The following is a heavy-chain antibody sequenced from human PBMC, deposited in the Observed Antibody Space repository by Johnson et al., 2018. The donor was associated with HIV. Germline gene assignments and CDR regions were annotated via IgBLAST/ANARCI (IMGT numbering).Heavy chain of an antibody. CDR1: GFIFSNYW. V-gene: IGHV3-74*02. Sequence: MQLVESGGGVVQPGRSLRLSCAASGFIFSNYWMHWVRQAPGKGLIWVACIKTDGSDTNYADSVKGRFTISRDNAKNTVYLQMNSLRAEDTAVYYCASLGLDLLVKAPFSVVCDAFDIWGQGTMVTVSS. D-gene: IGHD3-16*01. CDR2: IKTDGSDT. J-gene: IGHJ3*02. CDR3: ASLGLDLLVKAPFSVVCDAFDI.